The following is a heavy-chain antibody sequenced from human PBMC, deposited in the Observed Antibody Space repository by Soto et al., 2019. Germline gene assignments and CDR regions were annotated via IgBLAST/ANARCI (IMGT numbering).Heavy chain of an antibody. CDR3: ARGEYYDSSGYYIFDY. D-gene: IGHD3-22*01. V-gene: IGHV4-61*01. J-gene: IGHJ4*02. CDR1: GGSVSSGSYY. CDR2: IYYSGST. Sequence: SETLSLTCTVSGGSVSSGSYYWSWIRQPPGKGLEWIGYIYYSGSTNYNPSLKSRVTISVDTSKNQFSLKLSSVTAADTAVYYCARGEYYDSSGYYIFDYWGQGTLVTVSS.